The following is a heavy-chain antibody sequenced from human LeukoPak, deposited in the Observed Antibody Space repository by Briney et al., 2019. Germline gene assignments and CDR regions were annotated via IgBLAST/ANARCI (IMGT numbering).Heavy chain of an antibody. V-gene: IGHV4-30-4*07. CDR2: IYYSGGT. D-gene: IGHD3-10*02. CDR1: GGSISSGVYS. J-gene: IGHJ4*02. Sequence: SQTLSLTCTVSGGSISSGVYSWSWIRQPPGKGLEWIGYIYYSGGTYYNPSLKSRVTISVDTSKNQFSLKLSSVTAADTAVYYCARERMYYYDRGVFDYWGQGTLVTVSS. CDR3: ARERMYYYDRGVFDY.